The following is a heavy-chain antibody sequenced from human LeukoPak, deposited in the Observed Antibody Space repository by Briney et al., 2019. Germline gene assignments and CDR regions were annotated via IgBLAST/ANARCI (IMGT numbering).Heavy chain of an antibody. D-gene: IGHD1-26*01. Sequence: SETLSLTCTVSGGSISSYYWSWIRQPPGKGLEWIGYIYYSGSTNYNPSLKSRVTISVDTSKNQFSLKLSSVTAADTAVYYCARESGATLDYWGQGTLVTVSS. CDR2: IYYSGST. CDR3: ARESGATLDY. J-gene: IGHJ4*02. V-gene: IGHV4-59*01. CDR1: GGSISSYY.